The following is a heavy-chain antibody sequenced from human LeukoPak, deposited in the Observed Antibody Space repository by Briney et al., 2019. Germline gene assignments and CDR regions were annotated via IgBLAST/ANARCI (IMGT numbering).Heavy chain of an antibody. D-gene: IGHD4-11*01. CDR2: IYYSGST. CDR3: ARETDYSNYFDY. J-gene: IGHJ4*02. V-gene: IGHV4-39*07. CDR1: GGSISSSSYY. Sequence: SETLSLTCTVSGGSISSSSYYWGWIRQPPGKGLEWIGSIYYSGSTYYNPSLKSRVTISVDTSKNQFSLKLSSVTAADTAVYYCARETDYSNYFDYWGQGTLVTVSS.